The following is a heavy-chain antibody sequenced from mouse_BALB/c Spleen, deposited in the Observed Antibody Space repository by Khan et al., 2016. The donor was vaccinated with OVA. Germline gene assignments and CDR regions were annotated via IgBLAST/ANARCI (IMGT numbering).Heavy chain of an antibody. Sequence: QVQLKESGPGLVAPSQSLSITCTVSGISLTSYGVTWVRQPSGKGLEWLGVIWGDGSSHYHSTLSSRLSISQCKSSGQVFLPLTCLRPDDTATYYCAKFCYGGISDWDFDVWGAGTTVTVSS. CDR2: IWGDGSS. J-gene: IGHJ1*01. CDR1: GISLTSYG. CDR3: AKFCYGGISDWDFDV. D-gene: IGHD1-1*01. V-gene: IGHV2-3*01.